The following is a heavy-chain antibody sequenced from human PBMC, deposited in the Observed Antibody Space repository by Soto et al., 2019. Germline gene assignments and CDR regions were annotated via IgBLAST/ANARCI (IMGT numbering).Heavy chain of an antibody. D-gene: IGHD2-21*01. V-gene: IGHV3-23*01. CDR3: RRRLWSSRRDALDL. Sequence: GGSLRLSCIACGCSFRNYAMTWVRQALGVDLEWVSGIGSRGARTLYADCVKCRCSITRYASMNTVSLQMNSLGLEDTATYYYRRRLWSSRRDALDLWGQGTTVTVS. CDR2: IGSRGART. CDR1: GCSFRNYA. J-gene: IGHJ6*02.